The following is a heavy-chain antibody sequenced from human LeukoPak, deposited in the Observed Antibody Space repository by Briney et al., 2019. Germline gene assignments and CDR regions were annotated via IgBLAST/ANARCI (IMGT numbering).Heavy chain of an antibody. D-gene: IGHD3-3*01. J-gene: IGHJ4*02. Sequence: GGSLRLSCAASGFTFSCYAMSWVRQAPGKGLEWVSAISGSGGSTYYADSVKGRFTISRDNSKNTLYLQMNSLRAEDTAVYYCAKEYYDFWSGYPHDYWGQGTLVTVSS. CDR1: GFTFSCYA. CDR3: AKEYYDFWSGYPHDY. CDR2: ISGSGGST. V-gene: IGHV3-23*01.